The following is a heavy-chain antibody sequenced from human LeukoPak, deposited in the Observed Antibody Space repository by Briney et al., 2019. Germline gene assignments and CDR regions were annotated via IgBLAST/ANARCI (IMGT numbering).Heavy chain of an antibody. V-gene: IGHV3-30*02. CDR1: GVTFSSCG. D-gene: IGHD3-16*01. CDR2: IGYDGSDK. J-gene: IGHJ5*02. CDR3: ARDGSATFQTTIGGWFDP. Sequence: GGSLRLSCAASGVTFSSCGMHWVRQGPGKGPEWMAFIGYDGSDKFYADSVKGRFTISRDNSKNTLYLQMNSLRVEDTAVYHCARDGSATFQTTIGGWFDPWGQGTLVTVSS.